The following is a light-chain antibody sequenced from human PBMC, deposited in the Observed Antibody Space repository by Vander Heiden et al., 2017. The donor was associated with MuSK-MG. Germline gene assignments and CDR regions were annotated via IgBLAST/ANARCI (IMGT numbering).Light chain of an antibody. V-gene: IGKV3-11*01. CDR1: QSISRS. CDR2: EAS. CDR3: QQLSNWPLSTT. J-gene: IGKJ5*01. Sequence: EVVLTQSPATLSLSPGERATLSCRARQSISRSLAWYQQKPGQAPRLLIYEASTRATGIPTRFSGGGFRTDFTLTISSLEPEDFAVYYCQQLSNWPLSTTFPQEIRPGIK.